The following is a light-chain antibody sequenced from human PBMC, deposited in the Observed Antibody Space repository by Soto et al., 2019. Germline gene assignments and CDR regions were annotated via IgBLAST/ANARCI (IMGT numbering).Light chain of an antibody. CDR1: HSISEW. Sequence: DIQMTQSPSTLSASVGDRVIITCRASHSISEWLAWYQQKPGKAPKLLIYKASSLESGVPSRFSGSGSGTEFPLTVSSLQTDDFATYYCQQYSSYWTFGQGTKVEIK. V-gene: IGKV1-5*03. J-gene: IGKJ1*01. CDR2: KAS. CDR3: QQYSSYWT.